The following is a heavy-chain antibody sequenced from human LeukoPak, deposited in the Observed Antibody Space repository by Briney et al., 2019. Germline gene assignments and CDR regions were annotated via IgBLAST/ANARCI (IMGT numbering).Heavy chain of an antibody. Sequence: PSETLSLTCVVYGGSFSGYYWSWVRQPPGKGLEWIGEINHSGSTNYNPPLKSRVTISVDTSKNQFSLKLSSVTAADTAVYYCARGTYYYDSSGYQGWEYYFDYWGQGTLVTVSS. CDR2: INHSGST. D-gene: IGHD3-22*01. V-gene: IGHV4-34*01. CDR1: GGSFSGYY. J-gene: IGHJ4*02. CDR3: ARGTYYYDSSGYQGWEYYFDY.